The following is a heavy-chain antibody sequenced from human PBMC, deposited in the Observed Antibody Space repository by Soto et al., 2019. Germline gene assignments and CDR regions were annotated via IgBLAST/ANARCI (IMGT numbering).Heavy chain of an antibody. V-gene: IGHV3-30-3*01. CDR1: GFTFSSYA. J-gene: IGHJ4*02. CDR3: ARVHHDYGDYWFDY. D-gene: IGHD4-17*01. Sequence: GGSLRLSCAASGFTFSSYAMHWVRQAPGKGLEWVAVISYDGSNKYYADSVKGRFTISRDNSKNTLYLQMNSLRAEDTAVYYCARVHHDYGDYWFDYWGQGTLVTVSS. CDR2: ISYDGSNK.